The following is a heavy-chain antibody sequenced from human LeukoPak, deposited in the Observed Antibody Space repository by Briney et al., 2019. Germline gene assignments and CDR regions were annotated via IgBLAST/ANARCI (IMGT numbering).Heavy chain of an antibody. CDR1: GYTFTSYA. V-gene: IGHV1-3*01. J-gene: IGHJ5*02. CDR2: INAGNGNT. CDR3: ARDAFITLVRGVIIPPWFHP. D-gene: IGHD3-10*01. Sequence: LGASVKVSCKASGYTFTSYAMHWVRQAPGQRLEWMGWINAGNGNTKYAQKFQGRVTITRDTSASTAYMELSSLRPEDTAVYYCARDAFITLVRGVIIPPWFHPWRQGTLVTVSS.